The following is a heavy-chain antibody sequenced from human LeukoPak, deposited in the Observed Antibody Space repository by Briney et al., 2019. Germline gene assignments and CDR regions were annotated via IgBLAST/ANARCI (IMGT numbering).Heavy chain of an antibody. V-gene: IGHV3-21*01. CDR1: GFTFSSYS. Sequence: GGSLRLSCAASGFTFSSYSMNWVRQAPGKGLEWVSSISSSSSYIYYADSVKGRFTISRDNAKNSLYLQMNSLRADDTAVYYCAILAQGIAAAGASWGQGTLVTVSS. J-gene: IGHJ5*02. CDR2: ISSSSSYI. D-gene: IGHD6-13*01. CDR3: AILAQGIAAAGAS.